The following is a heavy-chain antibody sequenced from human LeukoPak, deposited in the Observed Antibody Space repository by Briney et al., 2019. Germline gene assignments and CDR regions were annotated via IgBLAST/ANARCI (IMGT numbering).Heavy chain of an antibody. CDR3: ARDGRGFLRFDY. CDR2: IYYGGST. Sequence: ASETLSLTCSVSGDSMRNYYWSWIQQPPGKGLEWIGYIYYGGSTNYNPSLKSRVTISVDTSKDQFSLKLTSVTATDTAMYYCARDGRGFLRFDYWGQGTLVTVSS. CDR1: GDSMRNYY. J-gene: IGHJ4*02. V-gene: IGHV4-59*01. D-gene: IGHD1-26*01.